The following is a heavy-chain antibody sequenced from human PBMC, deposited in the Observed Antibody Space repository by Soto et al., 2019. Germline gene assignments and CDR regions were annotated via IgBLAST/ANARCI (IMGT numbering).Heavy chain of an antibody. J-gene: IGHJ6*02. CDR3: ARFYGLPYYGMHV. D-gene: IGHD3-16*01. V-gene: IGHV3-30-3*01. Sequence: SLRLSCAASGFTFSSYAMHWVRQAPGKGLEWVAVISYDGSNKYYADSVKGRFTISRDNSKNTLYLQMNSLRAEDTAVYYCARFYGLPYYGMHVWGQGTTVTVSS. CDR2: ISYDGSNK. CDR1: GFTFSSYA.